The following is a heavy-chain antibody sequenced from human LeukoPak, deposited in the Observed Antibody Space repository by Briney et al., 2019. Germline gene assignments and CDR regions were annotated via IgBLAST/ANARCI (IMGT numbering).Heavy chain of an antibody. CDR2: INHSGST. CDR3: ARLVVAARGFFDY. V-gene: IGHV4-34*01. D-gene: IGHD2-15*01. Sequence: PSETLSLTCAVYGGSFSGYYWSWIRQPPGKGLEWIGEINHSGSTNYNPSLKSRVTISVDTSKNQFSLKLSSVTAADTAVYYCARLVVAARGFFDYWGQGTLVTVSS. J-gene: IGHJ4*02. CDR1: GGSFSGYY.